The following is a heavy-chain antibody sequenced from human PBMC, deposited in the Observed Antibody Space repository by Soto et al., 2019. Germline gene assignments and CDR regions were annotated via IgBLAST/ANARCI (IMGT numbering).Heavy chain of an antibody. J-gene: IGHJ1*01. Sequence: ASVKVSCKASGYTFTSYYMHWVRQAPGQGLEWMGIINPSGGSTSYAQKFQGRVTMTRDTSTSTVYMELSSLRSEDTAVYYCASVGSGREGGYVKNVFWGQGTLVTVSS. V-gene: IGHV1-46*01. CDR3: ASVGSGREGGYVKNVF. CDR1: GYTFTSYY. D-gene: IGHD5-12*01. CDR2: INPSGGST.